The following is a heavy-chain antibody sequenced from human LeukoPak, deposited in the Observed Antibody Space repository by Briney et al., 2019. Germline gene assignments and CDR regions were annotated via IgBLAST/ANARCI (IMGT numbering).Heavy chain of an antibody. Sequence: GGSLRLSCAASRFTFSTYTMNWVRQAPGKGLEWVSSITRSSRYIYYADSVKGRFTISRDNAKNSLYLQMNSLRAEDTAVYYCAREVPMVRGVITYFDYWGQGTLVTVSS. D-gene: IGHD3-10*01. CDR1: RFTFSTYT. CDR3: AREVPMVRGVITYFDY. J-gene: IGHJ4*02. CDR2: ITRSSRYI. V-gene: IGHV3-21*01.